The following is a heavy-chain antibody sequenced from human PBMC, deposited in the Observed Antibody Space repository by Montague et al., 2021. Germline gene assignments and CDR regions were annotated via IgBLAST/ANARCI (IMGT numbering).Heavy chain of an antibody. CDR2: ITLDRSST. V-gene: IGHV3-74*01. J-gene: IGHJ3*02. CDR1: GFSFSNYW. D-gene: IGHD6-13*01. Sequence: SLRLSCAASGFSFSNYWMHWVRQAPGKGLLWVSRITLDRSSTTFADSVKGRFTTSRDNAKATLYLQMNSLRVKDTAVYYCARNSASAALGACVIWGQGTMVPVFS. CDR3: ARNSASAALGACVI.